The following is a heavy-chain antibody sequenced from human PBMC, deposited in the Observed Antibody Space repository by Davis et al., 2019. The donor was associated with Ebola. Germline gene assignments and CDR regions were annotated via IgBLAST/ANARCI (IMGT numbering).Heavy chain of an antibody. Sequence: ASVKVSCKASGYTFAYYAMNWVRQAPGQGLEWMGWINTKNGNPTYAQGFTGRLVFSLDTSVSPAYLEISSLKAEDTAVYYCARRMDCSGDSCYCLQHWGQGTLVTVSS. V-gene: IGHV7-4-1*02. D-gene: IGHD2-15*01. J-gene: IGHJ1*01. CDR1: GYTFAYYA. CDR3: ARRMDCSGDSCYCLQH. CDR2: INTKNGNP.